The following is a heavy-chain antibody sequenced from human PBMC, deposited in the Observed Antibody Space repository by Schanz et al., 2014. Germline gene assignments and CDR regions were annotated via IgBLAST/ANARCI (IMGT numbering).Heavy chain of an antibody. V-gene: IGHV3-7*01. J-gene: IGHJ3*01. D-gene: IGHD3-10*01. CDR2: INQDGYDK. CDR1: EFTFNTYC. Sequence: EVQLVESGGGLVQPGGSLRLSCAASEFTFNTYCMSWVRQAPGKGLEWVASINQDGYDKHYVDSVEGRFTISRDNAKNSLYLQINPLGAEDTAIYYCARVEGSSGSASSYRALNVWGQGTTVTVSS. CDR3: ARVEGSSGSASSYRALNV.